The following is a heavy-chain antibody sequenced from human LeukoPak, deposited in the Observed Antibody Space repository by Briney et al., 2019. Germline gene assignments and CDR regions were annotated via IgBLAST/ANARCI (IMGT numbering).Heavy chain of an antibody. D-gene: IGHD3-9*01. CDR3: ASADILTGYHFDY. Sequence: ASVKVSCKASGYTFTSYYMHWVRQAPGQGLEWMGIINPSGGSTNYAQKFQGRVTMTRDTSISTAYMELSRLRSDDTAVYYCASADILTGYHFDYWGQGTLVTVSS. CDR1: GYTFTSYY. CDR2: INPSGGST. J-gene: IGHJ4*02. V-gene: IGHV1-2*02.